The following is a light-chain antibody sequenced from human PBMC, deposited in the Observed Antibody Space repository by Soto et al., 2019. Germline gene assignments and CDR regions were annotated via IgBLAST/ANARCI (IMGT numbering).Light chain of an antibody. CDR3: QQYNNWPPWT. J-gene: IGKJ1*01. CDR1: QSVSSN. CDR2: CAS. V-gene: IGKV3-15*01. Sequence: EIVMTQSPATLSVSPGERATLSCRASQSVSSNLAWYQQKPGQAPRLLIYCASTRATGIPARFSGSGSGTEFTPTISSLQSEDFAVYYCQQYNNWPPWTFGQGTKVEIK.